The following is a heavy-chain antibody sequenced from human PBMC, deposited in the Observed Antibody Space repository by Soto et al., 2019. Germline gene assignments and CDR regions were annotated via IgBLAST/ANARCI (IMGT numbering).Heavy chain of an antibody. CDR1: GYTFNDFG. V-gene: IGHV1-18*01. CDR3: ARDIGFDIDY. CDR2: IYSKAGTI. J-gene: IGHJ4*02. Sequence: QVQLVQSGAEVRKPGASVKVYCKTSGYTFNDFGITWVRQAPGLGLEWLGWIYSKAGTINFAPKFQGRDTMTTDTSTSTAYMELTSLTFDDSAVYFCARDIGFDIDYWGQGTLVTVS. D-gene: IGHD5-12*01.